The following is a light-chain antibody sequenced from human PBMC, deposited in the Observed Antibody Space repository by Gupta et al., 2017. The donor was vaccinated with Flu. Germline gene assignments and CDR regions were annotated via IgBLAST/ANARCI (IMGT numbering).Light chain of an antibody. CDR1: GGNYNR. Sequence: GGNYNRVSWYQQSPGTAPKLMIYEVSNRPSGVPDRFSGSKSGNTASLTISGLQAEDEADFYCSSYTTSSTYVFGTGTKVTVL. J-gene: IGLJ1*01. CDR2: EVS. V-gene: IGLV2-18*02. CDR3: SSYTTSSTYV.